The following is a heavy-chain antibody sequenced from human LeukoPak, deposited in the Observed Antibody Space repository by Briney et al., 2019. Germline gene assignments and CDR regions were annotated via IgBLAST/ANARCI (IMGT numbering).Heavy chain of an antibody. Sequence: GGSLRLSCAASGFTFSSYAMSWVRLAPGKGLAWVSVISGSGGSTYYADSVKGRFTVSRDNSKNTLYLQMNSLRAEDTAVYYSAKGRDSSTWYMIDYWGQGTLVTVYS. D-gene: IGHD6-13*01. CDR2: ISGSGGST. CDR1: GFTFSSYA. J-gene: IGHJ4*02. CDR3: AKGRDSSTWYMIDY. V-gene: IGHV3-23*01.